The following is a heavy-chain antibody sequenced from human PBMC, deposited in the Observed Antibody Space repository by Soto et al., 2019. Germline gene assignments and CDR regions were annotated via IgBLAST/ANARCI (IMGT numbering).Heavy chain of an antibody. V-gene: IGHV2-5*02. CDR3: AHRRSSWQKETNWFDP. J-gene: IGHJ5*02. Sequence: QITLKESGPTLVKPTQTLTLTCTFSGFSLSTSGVGVGWIRQPPGKALEWLALIYWDDDKRYSPSLKSRLTITXXTXKXXVVLTMTHMDPVDTATYYGAHRRSSWQKETNWFDPWGQGTLVTVSS. CDR2: IYWDDDK. D-gene: IGHD6-13*01. CDR1: GFSLSTSGVG.